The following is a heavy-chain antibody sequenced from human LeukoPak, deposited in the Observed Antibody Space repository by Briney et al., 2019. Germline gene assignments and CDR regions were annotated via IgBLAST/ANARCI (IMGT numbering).Heavy chain of an antibody. D-gene: IGHD3-22*01. V-gene: IGHV4-39*01. J-gene: IGHJ3*02. CDR3: ASTSTYYYDSSGYYPLGI. CDR2: IYYSGST. Sequence: PSETLSLTCTVSGGSISSSSYYWGWIRQPPGKGLEWIGSIYYSGSTYYNPSLKSRVTISVDTSKNQFPLKLSSVTAADTAVYYCASTSTYYYDSSGYYPLGIWGQGTMVTVSS. CDR1: GGSISSSSYY.